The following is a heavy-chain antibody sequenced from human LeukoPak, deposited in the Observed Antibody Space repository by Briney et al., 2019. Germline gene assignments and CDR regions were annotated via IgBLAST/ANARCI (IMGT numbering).Heavy chain of an antibody. CDR3: ARGSGWPNYYYYYYMDV. J-gene: IGHJ6*03. D-gene: IGHD6-19*01. V-gene: IGHV4-34*01. CDR2: INHSGST. CDR1: GGSFSGYY. Sequence: SETPSLTCAVYGGSFSGYYWSWIRQPPGKGLEWIGEINHSGSTNYNPSLRSRVTISVDTSKNQFSLKLSSVTAADTAVYYCARGSGWPNYYYYYYMDVWGKGTTVTVSS.